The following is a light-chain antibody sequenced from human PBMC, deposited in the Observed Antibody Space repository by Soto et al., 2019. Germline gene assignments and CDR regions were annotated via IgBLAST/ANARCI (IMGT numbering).Light chain of an antibody. V-gene: IGKV2-28*01. CDR1: QSLLHSNGYNY. Sequence: DIVMTQSPLSLPVTPGEPASISCRSSQSLLHSNGYNYLDWYLQKPGQSPQLLIYCGSNRASGVPDRFSGSGSGTDFTLKINRVEAEDVGVYFCMQGLQGPPTFGQGTKVEIK. CDR2: CGS. J-gene: IGKJ1*01. CDR3: MQGLQGPPT.